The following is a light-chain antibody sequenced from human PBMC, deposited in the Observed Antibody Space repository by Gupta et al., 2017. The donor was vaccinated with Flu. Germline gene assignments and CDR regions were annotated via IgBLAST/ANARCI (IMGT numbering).Light chain of an antibody. V-gene: IGLV1-44*01. J-gene: IGLJ3*02. Sequence: SLSNLGSKFVNSYQRLPGTAPQLLTYESTQRPSEVPDRFSASQCGTSASLAIIGIQYEDEADYYCSYWDDSLNVVFGEGTRLTVL. CDR3: SYWDDSLNVV. CDR1: LSNLGSKF. CDR2: EST.